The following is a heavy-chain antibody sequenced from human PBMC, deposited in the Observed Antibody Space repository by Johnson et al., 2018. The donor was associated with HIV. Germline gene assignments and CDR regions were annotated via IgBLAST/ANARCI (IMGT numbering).Heavy chain of an antibody. Sequence: QMLLVESGGGLVQPGGSLRLSCAASGFTFSSYAMHWVRQAPGKGLEWVAVISYDGSNKYYADSVKGRFTISRDNSKNTLYLQMNSLRAEDTAVYYCASKAAGTMHAFDIWGQGTMVTVSS. J-gene: IGHJ3*02. D-gene: IGHD6-13*01. V-gene: IGHV3-30*04. CDR2: ISYDGSNK. CDR1: GFTFSSYA. CDR3: ASKAAGTMHAFDI.